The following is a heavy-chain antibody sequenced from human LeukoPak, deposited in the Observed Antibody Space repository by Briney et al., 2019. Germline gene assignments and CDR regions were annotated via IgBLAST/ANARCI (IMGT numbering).Heavy chain of an antibody. CDR1: GFTFSSYS. CDR2: ISSSSSYI. D-gene: IGHD3-9*01. Sequence: GGSLRLPCAASGFTFSSYSMNWVRQAPGKGLEWVSSISSSSSYIYYADSVKGRFTISRDNAKNSLYLQMNSLRAEDTAVYYCARGSLTGYYGPFDYWGQGTLVTVSS. V-gene: IGHV3-21*01. CDR3: ARGSLTGYYGPFDY. J-gene: IGHJ4*02.